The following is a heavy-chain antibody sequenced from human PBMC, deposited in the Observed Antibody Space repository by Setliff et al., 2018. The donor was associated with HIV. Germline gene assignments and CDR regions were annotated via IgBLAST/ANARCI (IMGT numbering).Heavy chain of an antibody. J-gene: IGHJ2*01. CDR3: ARGARDSSGYYYEAPGGCRMYRYFDL. Sequence: SETLSLTCTVSGGSISSYYWSWIRQPAGKGLEWIGRIYTSGSTNYNPSLKSRVTMSVDTSKNQFSLKLSSVTAADTAVYYCARGARDSSGYYYEAPGGCRMYRYFDLWGRGTLVTVSS. CDR2: IYTSGST. D-gene: IGHD3-22*01. CDR1: GGSISSYY. V-gene: IGHV4-4*07.